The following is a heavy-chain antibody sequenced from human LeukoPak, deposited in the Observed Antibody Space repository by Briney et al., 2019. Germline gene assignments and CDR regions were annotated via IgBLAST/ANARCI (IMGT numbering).Heavy chain of an antibody. J-gene: IGHJ6*02. CDR3: AKWGIVVVPAASV. CDR2: ISGSGGST. Sequence: PGGSLRLSCAASGITSSSYAMSWVRQAPGKGLEWVSGISGSGGSTYYADSVKGRFTISRDNSKNTLYLQMNSLRAEDTAVYYCAKWGIVVVPAASVWGQGTTVTVSS. CDR1: GITSSSYA. V-gene: IGHV3-23*01. D-gene: IGHD2-2*01.